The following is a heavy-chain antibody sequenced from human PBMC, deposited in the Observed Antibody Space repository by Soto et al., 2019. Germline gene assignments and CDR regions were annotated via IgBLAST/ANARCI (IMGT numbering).Heavy chain of an antibody. CDR3: ARVSRIQFLYYFDY. CDR1: GGSISSGGYY. D-gene: IGHD5-18*01. CDR2: TYYSGST. Sequence: QVQLQESGPGLVKPSPTLSLTCTVSGGSISSGGYYWSWLRQHPGQGLEWIRYTYYSGSTYYKPSLKSRVTISVDTSKNQFSMKLSSVTAADTAVYYCARVSRIQFLYYFDYWGQGTLVTVSS. J-gene: IGHJ4*02. V-gene: IGHV4-31*03.